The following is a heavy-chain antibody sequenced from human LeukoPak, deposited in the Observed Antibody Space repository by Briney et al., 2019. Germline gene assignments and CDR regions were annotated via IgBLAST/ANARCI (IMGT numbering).Heavy chain of an antibody. CDR1: GFTFSSYW. D-gene: IGHD6-6*01. CDR2: IYYSGRT. Sequence: GSLRLSCAASGFTFSSYWMSWVRQAPGKGLEWIGNIYYSGRTYYNPSLKSRVTISLDTSKNQFSLRLSSVTAADTAVYHCATDSSSYDAFDIWGQGTMVTVSS. J-gene: IGHJ3*02. CDR3: ATDSSSYDAFDI. V-gene: IGHV4-4*02.